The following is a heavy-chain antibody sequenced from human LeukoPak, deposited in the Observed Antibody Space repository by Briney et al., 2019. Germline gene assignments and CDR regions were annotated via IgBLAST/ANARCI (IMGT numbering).Heavy chain of an antibody. J-gene: IGHJ4*02. Sequence: ASVKVSFKASGYTFTSYDISWVRQAPGQGLEWMGWISAYNGNTNYAQKLQGRVTMTTDTSTSTAYMELRSLRSDDTAVYYCARDAARYCSGGSCYGGFDYWGQGTLVTVSS. CDR1: GYTFTSYD. CDR2: ISAYNGNT. D-gene: IGHD2-15*01. V-gene: IGHV1-18*01. CDR3: ARDAARYCSGGSCYGGFDY.